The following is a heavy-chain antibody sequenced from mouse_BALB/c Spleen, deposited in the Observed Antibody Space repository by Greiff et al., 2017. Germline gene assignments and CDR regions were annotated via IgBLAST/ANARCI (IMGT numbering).Heavy chain of an antibody. CDR1: GYAFSSYW. CDR2: IYPGDGDT. J-gene: IGHJ1*01. V-gene: IGHV1-80*01. D-gene: IGHD1-1*02. CDR3: ARLDYANWYFDV. Sequence: QVQLQQSGAELVRPGSSVKISCKASGYAFSSYWMNWVKQRPGQGLEWIGQIYPGDGDTNYNGKFKGKATLTADKSSSTAYMQLSSLTSEDSAVYFCARLDYANWYFDVWGAGTTVAVSS.